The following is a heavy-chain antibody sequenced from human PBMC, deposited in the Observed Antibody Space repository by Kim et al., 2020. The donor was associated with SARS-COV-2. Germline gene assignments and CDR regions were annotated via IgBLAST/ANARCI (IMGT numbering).Heavy chain of an antibody. CDR3: ARWRGCSSSSGDQDY. D-gene: IGHD2-2*01. CDR1: GFTFSTYA. V-gene: IGHV3-23*01. J-gene: IGHJ4*02. CDR2: ISGSGGST. Sequence: GGSLRLSCAASGFTFSTYAMSWVRQTPGKGLEWVSGISGSGGSTYYADSVKGRFTISRDNSKNTLYLQMNSLRAEDTAIYYCARWRGCSSSSGDQDYWGQGTLVTVSS.